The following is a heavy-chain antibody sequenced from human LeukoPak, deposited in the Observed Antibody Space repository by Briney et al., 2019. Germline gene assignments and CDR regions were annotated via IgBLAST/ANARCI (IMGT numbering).Heavy chain of an antibody. D-gene: IGHD6-13*01. J-gene: IGHJ4*02. CDR3: ARDPVAAAGTDEYLDY. V-gene: IGHV3-7*01. CDR1: GFTFSSYW. CDR2: IKQDGSEK. Sequence: PGGSLRLSCAASGFTFSSYWMSWVRQAPGKGLEWVANIKQDGSEKYYVDSVKGRFTISRDNAKNSLYLQMNSLRAEDTAVYYCARDPVAAAGTDEYLDYWGQGTLVTVSS.